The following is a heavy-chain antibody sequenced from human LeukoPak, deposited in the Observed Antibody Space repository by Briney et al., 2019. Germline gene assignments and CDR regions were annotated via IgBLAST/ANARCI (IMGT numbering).Heavy chain of an antibody. D-gene: IGHD3-10*01. CDR2: IYYSGST. J-gene: IGHJ4*02. CDR3: ASRGVLWFGVKEELFDY. V-gene: IGHV4-39*07. CDR1: GGSISSSSYY. Sequence: SETLSLTCTVSGGSISSSSYYWGWIRQPPGKGLEWIGSIYYSGSTYYNPSLKSRVTISVDTSKNQFSLKLSSVTAADTAVYYCASRGVLWFGVKEELFDYWGQGTLVTVSS.